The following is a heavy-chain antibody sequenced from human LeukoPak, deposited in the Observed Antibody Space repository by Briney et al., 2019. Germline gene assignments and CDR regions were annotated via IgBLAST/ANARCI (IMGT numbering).Heavy chain of an antibody. V-gene: IGHV3-20*04. CDR2: INWNGGST. D-gene: IGHD3-10*01. J-gene: IGHJ4*02. CDR3: ARGDYYGSGSSGGDY. Sequence: PGGSLRLSCAASGFTFDDYGMSWVRQAPGKGLEWVSGINWNGGSTGYADSVKGRFTISRDNAKNSLYLQMSSLRAEDTALYYCARGDYYGSGSSGGDYWGQGTLVTVSS. CDR1: GFTFDDYG.